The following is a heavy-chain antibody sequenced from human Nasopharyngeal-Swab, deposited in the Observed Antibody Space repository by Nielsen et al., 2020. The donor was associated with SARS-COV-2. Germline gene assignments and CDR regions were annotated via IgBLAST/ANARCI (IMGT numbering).Heavy chain of an antibody. Sequence: WVRQAPGQGLEWMGMINPSGGSISGGTTIYAQKFRGRVTVTRDTSTSTVYMELSSLRSEDTAVYFCARASPVRNYLDYWGQGTLVTVSS. V-gene: IGHV1-46*01. J-gene: IGHJ4*02. CDR2: INPSGGSI. CDR3: ARASPVRNYLDY.